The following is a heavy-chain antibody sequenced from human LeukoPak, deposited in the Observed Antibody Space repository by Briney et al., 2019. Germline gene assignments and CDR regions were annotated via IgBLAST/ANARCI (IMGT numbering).Heavy chain of an antibody. CDR1: GYTLTELS. CDR2: FDPEDGET. J-gene: IGHJ5*02. Sequence: ASVKVSCKVSGYTLTELSMHWVRQAPGKGLEWMGGFDPEDGETIYAQKFQGRVTMTEDTSTDTAYMELSSLRSEDTAVYYCATEWRTMVRGVRIWFDPWGQGTLVTVSS. D-gene: IGHD3-10*01. V-gene: IGHV1-24*01. CDR3: ATEWRTMVRGVRIWFDP.